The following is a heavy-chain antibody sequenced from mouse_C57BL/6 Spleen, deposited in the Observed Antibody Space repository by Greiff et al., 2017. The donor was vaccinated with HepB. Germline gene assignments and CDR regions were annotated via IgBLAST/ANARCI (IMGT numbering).Heavy chain of an antibody. CDR3: ARRGWLLQAMDY. J-gene: IGHJ4*01. CDR1: GFTFSSYT. Sequence: EVKLMESGGGLVKPGGSLKLSCAASGFTFSSYTMSWVRQTPEKRLEWVATISGGGGNTYYPDSVKGRFTISRDNAKNTLYLQMSSLRSEDTALYYCARRGWLLQAMDYWGQGTSVTVSS. D-gene: IGHD2-3*01. CDR2: ISGGGGNT. V-gene: IGHV5-9*01.